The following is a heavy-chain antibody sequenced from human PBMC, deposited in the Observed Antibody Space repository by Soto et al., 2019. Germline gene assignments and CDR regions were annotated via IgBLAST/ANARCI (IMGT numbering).Heavy chain of an antibody. J-gene: IGHJ5*02. Sequence: ASVKVSCKASGGTFSSYAISWLRQAPGQGLEWMGRISPYNGNTNYAQNFQDRVTMTADTSSSTAYMELRGLRSDDTAIYYCATSYDSGFDPWGQGTLVTVSS. CDR3: ATSYDSGFDP. CDR2: ISPYNGNT. CDR1: GGTFSSYA. V-gene: IGHV1-18*01. D-gene: IGHD3-3*01.